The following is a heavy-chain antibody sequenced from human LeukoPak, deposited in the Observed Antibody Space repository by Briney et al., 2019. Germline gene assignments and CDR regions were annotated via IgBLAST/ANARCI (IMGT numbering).Heavy chain of an antibody. Sequence: ASVKVSCKASGYTFTSYGISWVRQAPGQGLEWMGGIIPIFGTANYAQKFQGRVTITADESTSTAYMELSSLRSEDTAVYYCARERGRAFDIWGQGTMVTVSS. CDR3: ARERGRAFDI. CDR2: IIPIFGTA. J-gene: IGHJ3*02. CDR1: GYTFTSYG. V-gene: IGHV1-69*13.